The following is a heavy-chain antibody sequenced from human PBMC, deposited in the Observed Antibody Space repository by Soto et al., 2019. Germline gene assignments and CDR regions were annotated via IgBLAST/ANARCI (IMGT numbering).Heavy chain of an antibody. CDR3: ARGEHSYGYRLPKYYGMDV. V-gene: IGHV1-69*13. CDR1: GGTFSSYA. CDR2: IIPIFGTA. D-gene: IGHD5-18*01. J-gene: IGHJ6*02. Sequence: ASVKVSCKASGGTFSSYAISWVRQAPGQGLEWMGGIIPIFGTANYAQKFQGRVTITADESTSTAYMELSSLRSEDTAVYYCARGEHSYGYRLPKYYGMDVWGQGTTVTVSS.